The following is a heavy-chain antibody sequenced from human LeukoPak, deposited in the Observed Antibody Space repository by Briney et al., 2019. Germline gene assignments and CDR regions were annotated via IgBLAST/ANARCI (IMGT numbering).Heavy chain of an antibody. Sequence: SETLSLTCTVSGGSISSGGYYWSWLRQHPGKGLEWIGYIYYSGSTYYNPSLKSRVTISVDTSKNQFSLKLSSVTAADTAVYYCARDSAYYYGSGSYYETYYYYGMDVWGQGTTVTVSS. CDR2: IYYSGST. D-gene: IGHD3-10*01. V-gene: IGHV4-31*03. J-gene: IGHJ6*02. CDR3: ARDSAYYYGSGSYYETYYYYGMDV. CDR1: GGSISSGGYY.